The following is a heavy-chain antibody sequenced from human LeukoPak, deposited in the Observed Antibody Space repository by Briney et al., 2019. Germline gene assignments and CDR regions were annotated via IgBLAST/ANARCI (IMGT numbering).Heavy chain of an antibody. V-gene: IGHV3-30*03. D-gene: IGHD5-24*01. J-gene: IGHJ4*02. CDR1: GFTFSNYG. CDR3: ARDEEEDGWNGGSWDY. Sequence: GGSLRLSCAASGFTFSNYGIHWVRQAPGKGLEWVAVISYDGSNKYYADSVKGRFTISRDNSKNTLYLQMNSLRAEDTAVYYCARDEEEDGWNGGSWDYWGQGTLVTVSS. CDR2: ISYDGSNK.